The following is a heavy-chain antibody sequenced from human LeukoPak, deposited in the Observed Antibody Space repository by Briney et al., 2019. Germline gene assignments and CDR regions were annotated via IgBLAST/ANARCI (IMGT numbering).Heavy chain of an antibody. J-gene: IGHJ6*02. CDR3: ARGPHCSSTSCYVGEDYGMDV. CDR2: ISSSSSYI. CDR1: GFTFSSYS. V-gene: IGHV3-21*01. Sequence: AGSLRLSCAASGFTFSSYSMNWVRQAPGKGLEWVASISSSSSYIYYADSVKGRFTISRDNAKNSLYLQMNSLRAEDTAVYYCARGPHCSSTSCYVGEDYGMDVWGQGTTVTVSS. D-gene: IGHD2-2*01.